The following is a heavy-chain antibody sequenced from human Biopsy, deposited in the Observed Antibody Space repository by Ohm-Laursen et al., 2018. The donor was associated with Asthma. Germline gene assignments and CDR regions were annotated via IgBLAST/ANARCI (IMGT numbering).Heavy chain of an antibody. CDR1: GAAISRGGYY. CDR3: ATDAGVLPLGD. D-gene: IGHD3-10*01. CDR2: IYTDGST. Sequence: SQTLSLTCSVSGAAISRGGYYWSWIRQPPGKGLEWIGYIYTDGSTDYNPSLKSRLSMSVDTSMNQFSLKLTSVTAADTDTYYCATDAGVLPLGDWGQGSLVTVSS. J-gene: IGHJ4*02. V-gene: IGHV4-31*03.